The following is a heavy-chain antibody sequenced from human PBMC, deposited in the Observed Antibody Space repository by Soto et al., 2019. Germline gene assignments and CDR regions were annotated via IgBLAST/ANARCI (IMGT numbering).Heavy chain of an antibody. D-gene: IGHD3-22*01. J-gene: IGHJ4*02. CDR3: ARAPSYYYDSSGFWPIDY. V-gene: IGHV1-18*04. Sequence: ASVKVSCKASGYTFTSYGISWVRQAPGQGLEWMGWISAYNGNTNYAQKLQGRVTMTTDTSTSTAYMELRSLRSDDTAVYYCARAPSYYYDSSGFWPIDYWGQGTLVTVSS. CDR1: GYTFTSYG. CDR2: ISAYNGNT.